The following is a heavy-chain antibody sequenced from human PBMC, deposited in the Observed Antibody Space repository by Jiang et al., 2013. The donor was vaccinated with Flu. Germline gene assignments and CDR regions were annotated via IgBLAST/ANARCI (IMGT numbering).Heavy chain of an antibody. D-gene: IGHD2-2*02. J-gene: IGHJ4*02. CDR3: TRHFDCSTTSCYTDS. V-gene: IGHV5-51*01. Sequence: QLVESGAEVKKPGESLQISCRGSGYSFTNYWIGWVRQMPGKGLEWVAIIYPRDSDTRYSPSFQGQVTISVDNSISTAYLQWNSLKASDSAMYFCTRHFDCSTTSCYTDSWGQGTLVTVSS. CDR1: GYSFTNYW. CDR2: IYPRDSDT.